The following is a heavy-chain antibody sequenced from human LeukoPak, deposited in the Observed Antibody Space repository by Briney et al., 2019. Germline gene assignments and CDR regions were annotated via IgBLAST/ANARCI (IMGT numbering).Heavy chain of an antibody. CDR2: ISGGGGGT. V-gene: IGHV3-23*01. D-gene: IGHD3-10*01. J-gene: IGHJ4*02. Sequence: GGSLRLSCAASGFSLSTYAMGWVRQAPGKGLERVSGISGGGGGTYYADSVKGRFTISRDNSKNTLYLQMSSLRAEDTAVYYCAKRSYGSTYYFDYWGQGTLVTVSS. CDR3: AKRSYGSTYYFDY. CDR1: GFSLSTYA.